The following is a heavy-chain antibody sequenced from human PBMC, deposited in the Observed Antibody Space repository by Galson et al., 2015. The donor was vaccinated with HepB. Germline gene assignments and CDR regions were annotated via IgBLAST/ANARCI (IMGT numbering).Heavy chain of an antibody. CDR3: ARETPDTYYFDY. D-gene: IGHD2-15*01. V-gene: IGHV1-46*01. CDR1: GYTLTNYH. CDR2: IFAGGGST. J-gene: IGHJ4*02. Sequence: SVKISCKASGYTLTNYHFHWVRQAPGQGPEWMGKIFAGGGSTRYAERLQGRVTLTRDSSTSTIYMEVSSLRSDDTAVYYCARETPDTYYFDYWGQGSLVTGAS.